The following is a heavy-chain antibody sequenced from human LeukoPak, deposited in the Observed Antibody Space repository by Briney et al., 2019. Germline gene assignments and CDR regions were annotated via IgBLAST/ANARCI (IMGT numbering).Heavy chain of an antibody. Sequence: GGSLRLACAASGFSLTTYWTTWVRQAPGEGLEWVANIKQDGSEKYYVDSVKGRFTISRDNAKKLLYLQMNSLRVEDTAVYYCARDRGSSGRLGRFDNWGQGTLVTVSP. CDR1: GFSLTTYW. D-gene: IGHD6-19*01. CDR2: IKQDGSEK. CDR3: ARDRGSSGRLGRFDN. V-gene: IGHV3-7*01. J-gene: IGHJ4*02.